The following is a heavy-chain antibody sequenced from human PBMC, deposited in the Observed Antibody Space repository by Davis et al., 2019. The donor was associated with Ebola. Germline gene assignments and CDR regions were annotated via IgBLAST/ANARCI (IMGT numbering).Heavy chain of an antibody. CDR3: ALVSATMVWYYFDY. J-gene: IGHJ4*02. CDR1: GFTFSSYW. Sequence: GGSLRLSCAASGFTFSSYWMSWVRQAPGKGLEWVANIKQDGSEKYYVDSVKGRFTVSRDNAKNTLYLQMNNLRAEDTAIYYCALVSATMVWYYFDYWGQGALVTVSS. CDR2: IKQDGSEK. D-gene: IGHD2-2*01. V-gene: IGHV3-7*01.